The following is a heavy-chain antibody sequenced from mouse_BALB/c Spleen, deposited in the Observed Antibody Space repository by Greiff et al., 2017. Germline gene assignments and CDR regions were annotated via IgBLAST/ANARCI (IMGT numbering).Heavy chain of an antibody. CDR1: GFTFSSYG. D-gene: IGHD2-1*01. V-gene: IGHV5-6*01. J-gene: IGHJ4*01. CDR2: ISSGGCYT. Sequence: EVHLVESGGDLVKPGGSLKLSCAASGFTFSSYGMSWVRQTPDKRLEWVATISSGGCYTYYPDSVKGRFTISRDNAKNTLYLQMSSLKSEDTAMYYCARHEDYGNYNYAMDYWGQGTSGTVSA. CDR3: ARHEDYGNYNYAMDY.